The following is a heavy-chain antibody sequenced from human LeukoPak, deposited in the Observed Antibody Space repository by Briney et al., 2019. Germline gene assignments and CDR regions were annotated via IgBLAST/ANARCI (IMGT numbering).Heavy chain of an antibody. CDR3: ARVFLGATYYYYMDV. Sequence: GGSLRLSCEASGFTVSSFEINWVRQAPGKGLEWVSYISSSGGTMDYADSVKGRFTVSRDNGKKLVHLQLNSLRAEDTAVYYCARVFLGATYYYYMDVWGKGTTVTISS. J-gene: IGHJ6*03. D-gene: IGHD5-12*01. V-gene: IGHV3-48*03. CDR2: ISSSGGTM. CDR1: GFTVSSFE.